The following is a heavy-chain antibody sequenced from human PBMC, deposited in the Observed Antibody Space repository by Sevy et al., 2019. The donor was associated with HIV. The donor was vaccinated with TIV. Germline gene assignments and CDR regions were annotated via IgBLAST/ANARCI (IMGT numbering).Heavy chain of an antibody. Sequence: ASVKVSCKVSGYTLTELSMHWVRQAPGKGLEWMGGFDPEDGETIYAQKFQGRVTMTEDTSTDTAYMELSSLRSEDTAMYYCATAVGNAGTYYYDRRVQYYGMDVWGQGTTVTVSS. J-gene: IGHJ6*02. CDR3: ATAVGNAGTYYYDRRVQYYGMDV. CDR2: FDPEDGET. CDR1: GYTLTELS. V-gene: IGHV1-24*01. D-gene: IGHD3-22*01.